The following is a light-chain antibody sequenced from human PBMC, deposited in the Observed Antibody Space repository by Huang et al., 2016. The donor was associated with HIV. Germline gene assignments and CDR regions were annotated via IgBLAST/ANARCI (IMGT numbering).Light chain of an antibody. CDR3: QQYNNWPPEGT. J-gene: IGKJ3*01. Sequence: IVMTQSPATLSVSPGERATLSCRASRSISSNLAWYQQRRGQAPRLLIYDAATRATGIPARFSGSGSGTEFTLTVSSLQSEDFAVYFCQQYNNWPPEGTFGPGTIVDMK. V-gene: IGKV3-15*01. CDR2: DAA. CDR1: RSISSN.